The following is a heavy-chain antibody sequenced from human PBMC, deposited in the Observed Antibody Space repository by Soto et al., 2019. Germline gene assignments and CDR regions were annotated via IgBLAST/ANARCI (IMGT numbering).Heavy chain of an antibody. V-gene: IGHV4-31*03. CDR3: ARGHRSIGYCSGGSCYDWFDP. D-gene: IGHD2-15*01. CDR1: GGSISSGGYY. CDR2: IYYSGST. Sequence: SETLSLTCTVSGGSISSGGYYWSWIRQHPGKGLEWIGYIYYSGSTYYNPSLKSRVTISVDTSKNQFSLKLSSVTAADTAVYYCARGHRSIGYCSGGSCYDWFDPWGQGTLVTVS. J-gene: IGHJ5*01.